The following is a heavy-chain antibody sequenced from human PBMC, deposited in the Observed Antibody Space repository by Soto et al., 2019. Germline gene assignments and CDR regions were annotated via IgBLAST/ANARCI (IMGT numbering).Heavy chain of an antibody. J-gene: IGHJ4*02. CDR3: ARLTVTTQGDY. V-gene: IGHV1-3*01. CDR1: GYTFTIYA. Sequence: ASVKVSGKASGYTFTIYAMHWVLQAPGQRLEWMGWINAGNGNTKYSQKFQGRVTITRDTSASTAYMELSSLRSEDTAVYYCARLTVTTQGDYWGQGTLVTVSS. CDR2: INAGNGNT. D-gene: IGHD4-17*01.